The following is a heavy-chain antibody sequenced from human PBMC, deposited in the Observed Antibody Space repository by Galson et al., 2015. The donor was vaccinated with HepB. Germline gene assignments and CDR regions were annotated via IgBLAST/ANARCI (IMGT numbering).Heavy chain of an antibody. V-gene: IGHV1-69*13. CDR3: ARGVLRATVAPGFYYYGMDV. D-gene: IGHD4-23*01. CDR2: IIPIFGTA. J-gene: IGHJ6*02. CDR1: GGTFSSYA. Sequence: SVKVSCKASGGTFSSYAISWVRQAPGQGLEWMGGIIPIFGTANYAQKFQGRVTITADESTSTAYMELSSLRSEDTAVYYCARGVLRATVAPGFYYYGMDVWGQGTTVTVSS.